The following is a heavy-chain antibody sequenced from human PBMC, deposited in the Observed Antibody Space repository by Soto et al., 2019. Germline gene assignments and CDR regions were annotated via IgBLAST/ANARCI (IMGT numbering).Heavy chain of an antibody. D-gene: IGHD3-22*01. CDR2: ISRTGDSG. V-gene: IGHV3-23*01. J-gene: IGHJ5*01. CDR3: ANGPDSSGYYHNWFDS. CDR1: GFSFSDYA. Sequence: EVHLLESGGALVQPGGSLTLSCAASGFSFSDYAMSWVRQAPGKGLEWVSRISRTGDSGYYADSVKGRFAISRDRSKNRLSLQMNLLIIEDTADYYCANGPDSSGYYHNWFDSWGQGTLITVSS.